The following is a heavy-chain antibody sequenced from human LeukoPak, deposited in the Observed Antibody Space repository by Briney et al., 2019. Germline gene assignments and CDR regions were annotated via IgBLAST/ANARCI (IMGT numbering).Heavy chain of an antibody. CDR1: GYTFTGYY. J-gene: IGHJ4*02. Sequence: GASVKVSCKASGYTFTGYYMHWVRQAPGQGLEWMGWISAYNGNTNYAQKLQGRVTMTTDTSTSTAYMELRSLRSDDTAVYYCARDAVRYYDSSAEGYWGQGTLVTVSS. D-gene: IGHD3-22*01. CDR3: ARDAVRYYDSSAEGY. CDR2: ISAYNGNT. V-gene: IGHV1-18*04.